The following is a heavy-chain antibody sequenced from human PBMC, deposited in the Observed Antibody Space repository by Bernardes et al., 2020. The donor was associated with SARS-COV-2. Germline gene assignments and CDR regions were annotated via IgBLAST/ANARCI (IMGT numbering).Heavy chain of an antibody. CDR2: ISSSSYI. V-gene: IGHV3-21*01. Sequence: GGSLRLSCAASGFTFSSYSMNWVRQAPGKGLEWVSSISSSSYIYYADSVKGRFTISRDNAKNSLYLQMNSLRAEDTAVYYCARDRSGSIFGGEEYYYYGMDVWGQGTTVTVSS. D-gene: IGHD3-3*01. CDR1: GFTFSSYS. J-gene: IGHJ6*02. CDR3: ARDRSGSIFGGEEYYYYGMDV.